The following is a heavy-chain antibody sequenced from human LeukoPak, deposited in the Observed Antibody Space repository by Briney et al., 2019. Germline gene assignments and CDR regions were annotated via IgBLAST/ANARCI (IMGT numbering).Heavy chain of an antibody. D-gene: IGHD3-22*01. J-gene: IGHJ6*02. CDR3: ARDAMSPYYYDSSGSFRLYYYYYGMDV. Sequence: GGSLRLSCAASGFTFSSNDMSWVRQAPGKGLEWVSVIYSGGSTYYADSVKGRFTISRDNSKNTLYLQMNSLRAEDTAVYYCARDAMSPYYYDSSGSFRLYYYYYGMDVWGQGTTVTVSS. V-gene: IGHV3-53*01. CDR2: IYSGGST. CDR1: GFTFSSND.